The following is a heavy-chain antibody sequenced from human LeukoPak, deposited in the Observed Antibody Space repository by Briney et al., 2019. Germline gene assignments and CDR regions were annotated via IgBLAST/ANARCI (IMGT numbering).Heavy chain of an antibody. CDR3: XXGGQLLVIRSIXY. CDR1: XXXXXXYX. CDR2: ISGNGGST. D-gene: IGHD6-13*01. V-gene: IGHV3-23*01. Sequence: GGSLRLSCAGXXXXXXXYXMXXXXXAPGXGLEWVSGISGNGGSTYXXXSVKGRFIISRDNSXNTLSLQLNSLXAEDTAVXYXXXGGQLLVIRSIXYWXXGTLVTVSS. J-gene: IGHJ4*02.